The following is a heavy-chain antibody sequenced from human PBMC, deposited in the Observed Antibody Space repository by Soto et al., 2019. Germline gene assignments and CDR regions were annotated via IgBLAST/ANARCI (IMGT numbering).Heavy chain of an antibody. V-gene: IGHV1-8*01. J-gene: IGHJ4*02. Sequence: GASVKVSCKASGYTFTSYDINWVRQATGQGLEWMGWMNPNSGNTGYAQKFQGRVTMTRNTSISTAYMELSSLRSEDTAVYYCARGPPASIAARPYSSGWYYYWGQGTLVTVSS. D-gene: IGHD6-19*01. CDR3: ARGPPASIAARPYSSGWYYY. CDR1: GYTFTSYD. CDR2: MNPNSGNT.